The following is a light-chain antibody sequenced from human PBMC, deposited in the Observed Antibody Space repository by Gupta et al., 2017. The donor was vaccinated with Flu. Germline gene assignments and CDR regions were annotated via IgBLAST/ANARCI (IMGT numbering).Light chain of an antibody. CDR3: ETWDNSLSAGV. V-gene: IGLV1-51*02. J-gene: IGLJ3*02. CDR1: NSNIGNNY. Sequence: SNSNIGNNYVSWYQQLPGAAPKLLIYENNKRPSGIPDRFSGSKSGTSATLGITGLQTGDEADYYCETWDNSLSAGVFGGGTKLTVL. CDR2: ENN.